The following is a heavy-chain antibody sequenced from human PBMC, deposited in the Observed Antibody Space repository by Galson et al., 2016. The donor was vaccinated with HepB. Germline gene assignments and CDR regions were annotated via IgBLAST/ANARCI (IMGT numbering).Heavy chain of an antibody. CDR1: GFTLSSYW. V-gene: IGHV3-7*01. D-gene: IGHD1/OR15-1a*01. J-gene: IGHJ4*02. Sequence: SLRLSCAASGFTLSSYWMTWVRQAPGKGLEWVANIKQDGSEKYYVDSVKGQFTISRDNAKNSLSLQMNSPRAEDTAIYYCATTKTTRDWGQGTLVTVSS. CDR2: IKQDGSEK. CDR3: ATTKTTRD.